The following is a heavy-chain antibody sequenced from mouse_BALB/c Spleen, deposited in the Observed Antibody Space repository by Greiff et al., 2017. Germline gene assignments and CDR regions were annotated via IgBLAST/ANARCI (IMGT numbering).Heavy chain of an antibody. V-gene: IGHV7-3*02. CDR2: IRNKANGYTT. CDR1: GFTFTDYY. D-gene: IGHD1-1*01. J-gene: IGHJ2*01. CDR3: ARVGSSSFDY. Sequence: EVNVVESGGGLVQPGGSLRLSCATSGFTFTDYYMSWVRQPPGKALEWLGFIRNKANGYTTEYSASVKGRFTISRDNSQSILYLQMNTLRAEDSATYYCARVGSSSFDYWGQGTTLTVSS.